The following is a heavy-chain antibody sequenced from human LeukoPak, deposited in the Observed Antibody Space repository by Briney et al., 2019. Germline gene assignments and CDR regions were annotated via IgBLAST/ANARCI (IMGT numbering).Heavy chain of an antibody. CDR3: ARAAWELLSAFDI. CDR1: GFTFSSYA. V-gene: IGHV3-48*03. Sequence: GGSLRLSCAASGFTFSSYAMNWARQAPGKGLEWVSYISSSGSTIYYADSVKGRFTISRDNAKNSLYLQMNSLRAEDTAVYYCARAAWELLSAFDIWGQGTMVTVSS. D-gene: IGHD1-26*01. CDR2: ISSSGSTI. J-gene: IGHJ3*02.